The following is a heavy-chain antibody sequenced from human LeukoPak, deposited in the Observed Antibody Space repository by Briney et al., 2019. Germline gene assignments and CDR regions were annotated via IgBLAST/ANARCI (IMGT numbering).Heavy chain of an antibody. J-gene: IGHJ4*02. CDR1: GFTFTTYS. V-gene: IGHV3-21*01. CDR3: ARGHTAVTRHFDF. D-gene: IGHD4-17*01. Sequence: GGSLRLSCEASGFTFTTYSMTWVRQAPGKGLEWVSIISSGSSAIFSADALKGRFTISRDDAQNLLYLDMNSLRAEDTAVYYCARGHTAVTRHFDFWGQGPLVTVSS. CDR2: ISSGSSAI.